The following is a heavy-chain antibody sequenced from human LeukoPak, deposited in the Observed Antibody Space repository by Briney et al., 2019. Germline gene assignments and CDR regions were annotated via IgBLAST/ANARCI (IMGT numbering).Heavy chain of an antibody. V-gene: IGHV3-30*04. J-gene: IGHJ4*02. CDR2: ISFDGSIK. CDR1: RFTFSSYA. D-gene: IGHD3-22*01. CDR3: AASDSNGYYYLGFGF. Sequence: GGSLRLSCAASRFTFSSYAMHWVRQAPGKGLEWVALISFDGSIKYYADSVKGRFTISRDNSKNTLYLQMNSLRAEDTAVYYCAASDSNGYYYLGFGFWGQGTLVTVSS.